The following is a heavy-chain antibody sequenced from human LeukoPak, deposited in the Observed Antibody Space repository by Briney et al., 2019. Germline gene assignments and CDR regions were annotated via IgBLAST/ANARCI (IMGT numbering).Heavy chain of an antibody. CDR2: IKQDGSEK. J-gene: IGHJ6*03. Sequence: GGSLRLSCAASGFTFSSYWMSWVRQAPGKGLEWVANIKQDGSEKYYVDSVKGRFTISRDNAKNSLYLQMNSLRAEDTAVYYCARAPGSDFWSGYYTTYYYYYMDVWGKGTTVTVSS. V-gene: IGHV3-7*01. D-gene: IGHD3-3*01. CDR1: GFTFSSYW. CDR3: ARAPGSDFWSGYYTTYYYYYMDV.